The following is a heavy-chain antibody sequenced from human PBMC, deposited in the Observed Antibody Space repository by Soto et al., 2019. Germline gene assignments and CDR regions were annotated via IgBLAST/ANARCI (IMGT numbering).Heavy chain of an antibody. J-gene: IGHJ6*02. CDR1: GGSISSSSYY. V-gene: IGHV4-39*07. CDR2: IYYSGST. Sequence: SETLSLTCTVSGGSISSSSYYWGWIRQPPGKGLEWIGNIYYSGSTYYNPSLKSRVTISVDTSKNQFSLKLSSVTAADTAVYYCAREDGGAVAGHYYYYGMDVWGQGTTVTVSS. D-gene: IGHD6-19*01. CDR3: AREDGGAVAGHYYYYGMDV.